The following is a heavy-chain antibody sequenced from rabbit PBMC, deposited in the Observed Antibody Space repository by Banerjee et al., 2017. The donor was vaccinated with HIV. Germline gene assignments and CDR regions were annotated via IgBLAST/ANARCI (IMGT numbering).Heavy chain of an antibody. V-gene: IGHV1S47*01. D-gene: IGHD7-1*01. CDR1: GFTLSSYW. CDR2: IVNGDASI. J-gene: IGHJ4*01. Sequence: EESGGGLVQPGASLTLTCTASGFTLSSYWMSWVRQAPGKGPEWIACIVNGDASIYYANWVNGRFTISRSTSLKTVTLQMTSLTAADTATYFCVRETETYDGYAGYGYYFNLWGQGTLVTVS. CDR3: VRETETYDGYAGYGYYFNL.